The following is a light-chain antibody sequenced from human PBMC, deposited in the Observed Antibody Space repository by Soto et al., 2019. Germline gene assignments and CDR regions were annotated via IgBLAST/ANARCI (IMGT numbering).Light chain of an antibody. V-gene: IGKV1-5*01. CDR3: QQANSFPLT. Sequence: DIQMTQSPSTLSASVGDRVTITCRASQSISSWLAWYQQKPGKAPKLLIYDASSLESGVPSRFSGSGSETEFTLTISSLQPDDFATYYCQQANSFPLTFGGGNKVDIK. CDR2: DAS. J-gene: IGKJ4*01. CDR1: QSISSW.